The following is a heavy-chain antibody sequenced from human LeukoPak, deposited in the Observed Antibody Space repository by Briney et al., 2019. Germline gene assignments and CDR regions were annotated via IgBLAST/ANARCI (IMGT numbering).Heavy chain of an antibody. CDR2: IWYDGSNK. J-gene: IGHJ6*02. V-gene: IGHV3-33*06. D-gene: IGHD3-3*01. CDR1: GFTFSSYG. Sequence: GGSLRLSCAASGFTFSSYGMHWVRQAPGKGLEWVAVIWYDGSNKYYADSVKGRFTISRDNSKNTPYLQMNSLRAEDTAVYYCAKAALRFLEWPDYYYYGMDVWGQGTTVTVSS. CDR3: AKAALRFLEWPDYYYYGMDV.